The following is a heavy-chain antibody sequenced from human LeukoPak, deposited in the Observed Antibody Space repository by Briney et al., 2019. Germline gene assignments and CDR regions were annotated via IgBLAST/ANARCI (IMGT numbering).Heavy chain of an antibody. J-gene: IGHJ4*02. CDR1: GFTFSTSW. D-gene: IGHD6-13*01. CDR2: INSDGRNT. V-gene: IGHV3-74*01. CDR3: ERVLAQQQGY. Sequence: GGTLRLSCAASGFTFSTSWMHWVRQAPGKGLVWVSHINSDGRNTTYADSVTGRFTISRDNAKNTLYLQMNGLRAEDTAVYYGERVLAQQQGYWGQGTLVTVSS.